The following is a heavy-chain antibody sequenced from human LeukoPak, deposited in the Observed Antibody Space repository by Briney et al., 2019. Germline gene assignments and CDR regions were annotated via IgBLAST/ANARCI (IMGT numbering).Heavy chain of an antibody. CDR2: ISYDGSNK. J-gene: IGHJ4*02. CDR1: GFTFSSYG. V-gene: IGHV3-30*18. D-gene: IGHD4-17*01. Sequence: GGFLRLSCAASGFTFSSYGMHWVRQAPGKGLEWVAVISYDGSNKYYADSVMSRFTISRDNSKNTLYLQMNSLRAEDTAVYYCAKGSTVTTRWGQGTLVTVSS. CDR3: AKGSTVTTR.